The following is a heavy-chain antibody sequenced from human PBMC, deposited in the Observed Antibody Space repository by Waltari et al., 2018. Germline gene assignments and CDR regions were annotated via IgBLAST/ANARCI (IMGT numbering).Heavy chain of an antibody. Sequence: EVQLVESGGGLVKPGGSLRLSCAASGVSLSNHWMNWVRQAPGKRLEWVATIKQDGSENFYVDSVKGRFTISRDTAKSSVFLQMNSLSAEDTAVYYCARDSGGMDVWGQGTTVTVSS. V-gene: IGHV3-7*01. CDR3: ARDSGGMDV. J-gene: IGHJ6*02. D-gene: IGHD1-26*01. CDR1: GVSLSNHW. CDR2: IKQDGSEN.